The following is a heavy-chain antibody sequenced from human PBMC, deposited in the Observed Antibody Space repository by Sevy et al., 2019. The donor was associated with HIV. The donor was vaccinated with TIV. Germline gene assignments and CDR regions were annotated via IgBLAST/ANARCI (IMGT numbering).Heavy chain of an antibody. CDR2: IKPDGSEQ. Sequence: GGSLRLSCATSGFTFSNYWMTWVRHTPGKGLEWVANIKPDGSEQYYADSVKGRFTISRDNAKDSLYLQVSSLRAEDTALYYCARGGVGAPLSGGNYWGQGALVTVSS. V-gene: IGHV3-7*03. J-gene: IGHJ4*02. CDR1: GFTFSNYW. D-gene: IGHD2-15*01. CDR3: ARGGVGAPLSGGNY.